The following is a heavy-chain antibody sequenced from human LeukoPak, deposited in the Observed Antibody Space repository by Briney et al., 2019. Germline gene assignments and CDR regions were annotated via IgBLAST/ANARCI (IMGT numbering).Heavy chain of an antibody. CDR3: AKDARRRDYSNPINAFDI. V-gene: IGHV3-23*01. CDR1: GISFGNYA. CDR2: ISGGGDTT. J-gene: IGHJ3*02. Sequence: GGSLRLSCAASGISFGNYAMSWVRQAPGKGLEWISAISGGGDTTHYADSVKGRFTISRDNSKNTLYLQMNSLRAEDTAVYYCAKDARRRDYSNPINAFDIWGQGTMVTVSS. D-gene: IGHD4-11*01.